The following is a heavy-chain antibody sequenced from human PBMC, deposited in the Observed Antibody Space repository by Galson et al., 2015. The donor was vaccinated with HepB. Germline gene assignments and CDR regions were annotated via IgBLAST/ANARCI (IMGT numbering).Heavy chain of an antibody. J-gene: IGHJ6*02. CDR2: ISYDGSNK. Sequence: SLRLSCAASGFTFSSYAMHWVRQAPGKGLEWVAVISYDGSNKYYADSVKGRFTISRDNSKNTLYLQMNSLRAEDTAVYYCARDGGVAAAYYYYGMDVWGQGTTVTVSS. CDR3: ARDGGVAAAYYYYGMDV. CDR1: GFTFSSYA. D-gene: IGHD6-13*01. V-gene: IGHV3-30-3*01.